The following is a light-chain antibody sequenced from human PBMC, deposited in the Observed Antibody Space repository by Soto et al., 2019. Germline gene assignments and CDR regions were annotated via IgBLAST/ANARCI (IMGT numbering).Light chain of an antibody. V-gene: IGLV2-8*01. Sequence: QSVLTQPPSASGSPGQSVTISCTGTRSDVGDYNYVSWYQQHPGKAPKLLIYEVTKRPSGVPDRFSGSKSANTASLTVSGHLAEDEAAYYSWSYAGSDNFEVFGGGTKLTVL. CDR3: WSYAGSDNFEV. CDR2: EVT. CDR1: RSDVGDYNY. J-gene: IGLJ2*01.